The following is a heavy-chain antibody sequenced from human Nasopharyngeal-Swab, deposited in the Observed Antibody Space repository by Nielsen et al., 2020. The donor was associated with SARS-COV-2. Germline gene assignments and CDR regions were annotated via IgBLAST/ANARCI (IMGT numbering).Heavy chain of an antibody. V-gene: IGHV1-69*13. J-gene: IGHJ3*02. CDR3: ARPLEAGNDEKFDAFDI. CDR2: IIPIFGTA. CDR1: GGTFSSYA. Sequence: SVKVSCKASGGTFSSYAISWVRQAPGQGLVWMGGIIPIFGTANYAQKFQGRVTITADESTSTAYMDLSSLRSEDTAVYYCARPLEAGNDEKFDAFDIWGQGTMVTVSS. D-gene: IGHD1-1*01.